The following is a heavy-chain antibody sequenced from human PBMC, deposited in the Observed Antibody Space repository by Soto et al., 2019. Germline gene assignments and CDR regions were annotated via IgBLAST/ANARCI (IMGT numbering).Heavy chain of an antibody. CDR1: GGSISSSIYY. D-gene: IGHD2-2*01. V-gene: IGHV4-39*07. Sequence: PSETLSLTCTVSGGSISSSIYYGGWIRRPPGKGLEWIGSIFYSGSTYYNPSLKSRVTISVDTSKNQFSLKLSSVTAADTAVYYCARTVLVPAASYGMDVWGQGTTVT. J-gene: IGHJ6*02. CDR2: IFYSGST. CDR3: ARTVLVPAASYGMDV.